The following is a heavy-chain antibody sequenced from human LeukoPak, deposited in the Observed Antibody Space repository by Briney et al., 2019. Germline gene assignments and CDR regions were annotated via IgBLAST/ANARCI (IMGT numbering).Heavy chain of an antibody. CDR3: ARRGGGFGELPYNMDV. CDR1: GFTFSSYE. V-gene: IGHV3-48*03. CDR2: TSSSSTI. D-gene: IGHD3-10*01. J-gene: IGHJ6*03. Sequence: PGGSLRLSCAASGFTFSSYEMNWVRQAPGKGLEFVSYTSSSSTIYYADSVKGRFTISRDNAKNTLYLQMNSLRAEDTAVYYCARRGGGFGELPYNMDVWGRGTTVTISS.